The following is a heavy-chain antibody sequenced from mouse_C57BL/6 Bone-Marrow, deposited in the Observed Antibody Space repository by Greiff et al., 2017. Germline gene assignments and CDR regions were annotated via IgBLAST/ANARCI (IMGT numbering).Heavy chain of an antibody. Sequence: EVQRVESGGGLVKPGGSLKLSCAASGFTFSSYAMSWVRQTPEKRLEWVAPISDGGSYTYYPHNVKGRFTISRDNAKNNRYLQLSHLKSEDTAMYYCASDYGNSLCDSWGKGNTLPVAS. J-gene: IGHJ2*01. CDR3: ASDYGNSLCDS. CDR1: GFTFSSYA. V-gene: IGHV5-4*01. CDR2: ISDGGSYT. D-gene: IGHD2-1*01.